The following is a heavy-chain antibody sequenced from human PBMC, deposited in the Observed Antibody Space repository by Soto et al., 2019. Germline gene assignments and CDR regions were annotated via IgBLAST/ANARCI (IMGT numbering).Heavy chain of an antibody. CDR1: GFTFISSF. V-gene: IGHV3-7*03. D-gene: IGHD6-19*01. CDR3: ARYFRGSGRYFFDY. CDR2: INQDGGGT. J-gene: IGHJ4*02. Sequence: ASLRLSCVASGFTFISSFMGWVRQAPGKGLEWVANINQDGGGTYYVDSVEGRFTISRDNAKDSLYLQMNSLRGEDTAVYYCARYFRGSGRYFFDYWGQGTLVTVSS.